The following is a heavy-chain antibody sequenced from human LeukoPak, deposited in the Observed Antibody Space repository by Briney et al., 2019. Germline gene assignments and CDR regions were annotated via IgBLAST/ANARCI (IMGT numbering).Heavy chain of an antibody. CDR1: GGSFGGYY. J-gene: IGHJ3*02. Sequence: SETLSLTCAVYGGSFGGYYWSWMRQPPGKGLEWIGEIIQTGSTNYSPSLRSRVTISLDTSKSQFSLKLSSVSAADTSTYYCARVGLGRDKGAFDIWGQGTMVTISS. D-gene: IGHD3/OR15-3a*01. V-gene: IGHV4-34*12. CDR3: ARVGLGRDKGAFDI. CDR2: IIQTGST.